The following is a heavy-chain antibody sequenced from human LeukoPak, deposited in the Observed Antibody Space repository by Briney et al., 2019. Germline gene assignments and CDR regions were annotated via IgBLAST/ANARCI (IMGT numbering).Heavy chain of an antibody. V-gene: IGHV3-23*05. Sequence: GESLRLSCAASGFTFSTYSMTWVRRAPGKGLKWVSRIYNSGSRTFYGDSVKGRFTVSRDNSKNTLYLQMNSLRAEDTAVYYCAKDVAPDSGWDLDYWGQGTLVTVSS. CDR1: GFTFSTYS. CDR3: AKDVAPDSGWDLDY. CDR2: IYNSGSRT. D-gene: IGHD6-19*01. J-gene: IGHJ4*02.